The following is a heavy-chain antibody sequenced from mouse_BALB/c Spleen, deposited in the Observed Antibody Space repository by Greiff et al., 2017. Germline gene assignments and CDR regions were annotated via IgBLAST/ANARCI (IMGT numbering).Heavy chain of an antibody. CDR2: IRNKANGYTT. Sequence: DVQLVESGGGLVQPGGSLRLSCATSGFTFTDYYMSWVRQPPGKALEWLGFIRNKANGYTTEYSASVKGRFTISRDNSKSILYLQMNTLRAEDSATYYCARDMGYYAMDYWGQGTSVTVSS. CDR3: ARDMGYYAMDY. J-gene: IGHJ4*01. V-gene: IGHV7-3*02. CDR1: GFTFTDYY.